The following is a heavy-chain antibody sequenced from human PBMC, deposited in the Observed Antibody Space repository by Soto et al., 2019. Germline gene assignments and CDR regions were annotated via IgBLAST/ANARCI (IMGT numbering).Heavy chain of an antibody. CDR3: ARPSYALNWDFHYGMQV. Sequence: PSETLSLTCSVSGGSFSGYYWTWIRQIPGKGLEWIGEINQSGNTKYNPSLMSRVTMSVDTSRNQISLKLRSVTAADTAVYYCARPSYALNWDFHYGMQVWGQGTSVIVSS. CDR2: INQSGNT. J-gene: IGHJ6*02. D-gene: IGHD2-2*01. CDR1: GGSFSGYY. V-gene: IGHV4-34*01.